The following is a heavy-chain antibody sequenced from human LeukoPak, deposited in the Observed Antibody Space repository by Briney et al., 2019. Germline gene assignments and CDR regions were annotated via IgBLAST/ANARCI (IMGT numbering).Heavy chain of an antibody. CDR2: IKQGGSEK. J-gene: IGHJ4*02. CDR1: GFTFSSYS. Sequence: GGSLRLSCVASGFTFSSYSMSWVRQAPVQGLEWVANIKQGGSEKYYVDSVKGRFTISRDNAKNSLYLQMDSLRAEDTAVYYCARDLTAMVVFDYWGQGTLVTVSS. D-gene: IGHD5-18*01. V-gene: IGHV3-7*04. CDR3: ARDLTAMVVFDY.